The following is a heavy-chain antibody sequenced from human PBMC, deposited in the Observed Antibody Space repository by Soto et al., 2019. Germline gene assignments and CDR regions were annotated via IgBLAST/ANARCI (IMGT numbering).Heavy chain of an antibody. CDR1: GYTFTSYW. D-gene: IGHD2-8*01. CDR3: MRQLGVDADNWFHP. V-gene: IGHV5-51*01. CDR2: IYPGDSDT. Sequence: LGESLKISCVGSGYTFTSYWIGWVRQMPGKGLEWMGIIYPGDSDTRYSPSLRGQVTISADKSISTAYLQWSSLKASDTAMYYCMRQLGVDADNWFHPWGQGTLVTVSS. J-gene: IGHJ5*02.